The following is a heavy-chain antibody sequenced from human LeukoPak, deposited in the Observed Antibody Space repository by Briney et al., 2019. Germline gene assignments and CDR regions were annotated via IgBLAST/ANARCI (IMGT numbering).Heavy chain of an antibody. CDR1: GFTFSNYA. CDR3: AKVPYSDYGSGRPPFMDV. V-gene: IGHV3-23*01. Sequence: PGGSLRLSCAASGFTFSNYAMSGVRQAPGKGLEWGSTISNTGSDTYYADSVKVRFTISRDNSENTLYLQMSNLRAEDTAIHYCAKVPYSDYGSGRPPFMDVWGQGTTVAVSS. J-gene: IGHJ6*02. CDR2: ISNTGSDT. D-gene: IGHD3-10*01.